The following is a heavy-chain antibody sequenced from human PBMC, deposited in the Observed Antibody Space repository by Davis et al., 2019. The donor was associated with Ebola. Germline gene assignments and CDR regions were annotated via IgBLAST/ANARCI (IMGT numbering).Heavy chain of an antibody. CDR1: GGSISSSSYY. CDR2: LYYNGRT. J-gene: IGHJ4*02. Sequence: MPSETLSPTCTVPGGSISSSSYYWAWIRQPPGKGLEWIGSLYYNGRTFYNSSPKSRVTISVDTSKNQFSLKLNSVTAADTAVYYCASDLTWGQGTLVTVSS. CDR3: ASDLT. V-gene: IGHV4-39*01.